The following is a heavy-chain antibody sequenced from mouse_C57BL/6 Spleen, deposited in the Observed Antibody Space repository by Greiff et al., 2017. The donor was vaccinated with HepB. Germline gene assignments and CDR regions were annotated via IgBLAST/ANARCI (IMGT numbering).Heavy chain of an antibody. CDR3: ARSEGYGYAMDY. Sequence: VQLQQSGPELVKPGASVKISCKASGYAFSSSWMNWVKQRPGKGLEWIGRIYPGDGDTNYNGKFKGKATLTADKSSSTAYMQLSSLTSEDSAVYFCARSEGYGYAMDYCGQGTSVTVSS. J-gene: IGHJ4*01. CDR1: GYAFSSSW. V-gene: IGHV1-82*01. D-gene: IGHD2-2*01. CDR2: IYPGDGDT.